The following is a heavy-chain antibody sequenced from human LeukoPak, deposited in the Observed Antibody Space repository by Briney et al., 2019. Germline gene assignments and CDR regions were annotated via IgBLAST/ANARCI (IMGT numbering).Heavy chain of an antibody. Sequence: SETLSLTCTVSGGSISSHYWSWIRQPPGKGLEWIGCIYYSGSTNYNPSLKSRVTISVDTSKNQFSLKLSSVTAADTAVYYCARRARVGKKDYFDYWGQGTLVTVSS. CDR2: IYYSGST. J-gene: IGHJ4*02. CDR1: GGSISSHY. CDR3: ARRARVGKKDYFDY. V-gene: IGHV4-59*11. D-gene: IGHD1-26*01.